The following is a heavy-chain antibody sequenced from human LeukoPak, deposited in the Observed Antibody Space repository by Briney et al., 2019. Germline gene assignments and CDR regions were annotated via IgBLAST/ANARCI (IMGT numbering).Heavy chain of an antibody. Sequence: SETLSLTCTVSGGSISPYYWSWIRQPPGKGLEWIGYVYYSGSTNYNPSLKSRVTISLDTSKNQFSLKLSSVTAADMAVYYCARSTWLLDKWGQGTLVTVSS. CDR1: GGSISPYY. V-gene: IGHV4-59*01. D-gene: IGHD3-22*01. CDR3: ARSTWLLDK. J-gene: IGHJ4*02. CDR2: VYYSGST.